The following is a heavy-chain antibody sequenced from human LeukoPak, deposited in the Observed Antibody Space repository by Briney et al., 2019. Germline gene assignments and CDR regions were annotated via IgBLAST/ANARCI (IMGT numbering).Heavy chain of an antibody. CDR3: ARNYGSGTLWGMDV. D-gene: IGHD3-10*01. V-gene: IGHV1-69*13. CDR2: IIPIFGTA. J-gene: IGHJ6*02. CDR1: GGTFSSYA. Sequence: ASVTVSFTGSGGTFSSYAISWVRQAPGQGLEWMGGIIPIFGTANYAQKFQGRVTITADESTSTAYMELSSLRSEDTAVYYCARNYGSGTLWGMDVWGQGTTVTVSS.